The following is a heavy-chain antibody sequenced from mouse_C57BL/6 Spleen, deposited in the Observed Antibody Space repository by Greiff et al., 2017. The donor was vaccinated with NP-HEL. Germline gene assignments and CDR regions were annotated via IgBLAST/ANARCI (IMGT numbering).Heavy chain of an antibody. CDR2: IYPGGGYT. D-gene: IGHD1-1*01. J-gene: IGHJ2*01. V-gene: IGHV1-63*01. CDR3: ARRGSSYDYFDY. CDR1: GYTFTNYW. Sequence: QVHLQQSGAELVRPGTSVKMSCTASGYTFTNYWIHWAKQRPGHGLEWIGDIYPGGGYTNYTEKFKGKATLTADKSSSTAYMQFSSLTSEDSAIYYCARRGSSYDYFDYWGQGTTLTVSS.